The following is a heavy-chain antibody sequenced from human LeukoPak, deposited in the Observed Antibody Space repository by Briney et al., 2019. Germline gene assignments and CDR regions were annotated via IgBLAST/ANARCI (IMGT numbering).Heavy chain of an antibody. Sequence: PGGSLRLSCAASGFTFSSHWMHWVRQAPGKGLVWVSRINSDGSSTSHADSVKGRFTISRDNAKNTLYLQMNSLRAEDTAVYYWARGGAGYSSSWYGLWGQGTLVTVSS. CDR2: INSDGSST. V-gene: IGHV3-74*01. CDR1: GFTFSSHW. CDR3: ARGGAGYSSSWYGL. J-gene: IGHJ4*02. D-gene: IGHD6-13*01.